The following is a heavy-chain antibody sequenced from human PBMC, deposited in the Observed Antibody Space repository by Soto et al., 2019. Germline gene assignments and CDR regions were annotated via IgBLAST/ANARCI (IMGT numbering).Heavy chain of an antibody. CDR3: ARESSSYNWFDP. Sequence: PGGSLRLSCAASGFTFSTYSMNWVRQAPGKGPEWVSYIGSSSSTIFYADSVKGRFTISRDNAKNSLYLQMNSLRDEDTAVYYCARESSSYNWFDPWGQGTLVTVSS. CDR2: IGSSSSTI. J-gene: IGHJ5*02. V-gene: IGHV3-48*02. D-gene: IGHD6-13*01. CDR1: GFTFSTYS.